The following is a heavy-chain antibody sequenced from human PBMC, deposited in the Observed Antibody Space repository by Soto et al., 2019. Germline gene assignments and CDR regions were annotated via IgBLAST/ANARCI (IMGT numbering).Heavy chain of an antibody. CDR3: ALTCVSSGCPDY. Sequence: PGGSLRLSCAASGFTFSDHCMDWVRQAPRKGLEWVGRTRNKANSYTTEYAASVKGRFTISRDDSKNSLYLQMNSLKTEDTAVYYCALTCVSSGCPDYWGQGTLVTVSS. V-gene: IGHV3-72*01. D-gene: IGHD6-19*01. CDR1: GFTFSDHC. J-gene: IGHJ4*02. CDR2: TRNKANSYTT.